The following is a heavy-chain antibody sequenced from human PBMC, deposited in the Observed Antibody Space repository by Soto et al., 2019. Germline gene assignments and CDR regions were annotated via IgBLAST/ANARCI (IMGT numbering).Heavy chain of an antibody. J-gene: IGHJ4*02. CDR2: ISYDGSNK. D-gene: IGHD2-15*01. CDR1: GFTFSSYG. Sequence: ESGGGVVQPGRSLRLSCAASGFTFSSYGMHWVRQAPGTGLEWVAVISYDGSNKYYADSVKGRFTISRDNSKNTLYLQMNSLRAEDTAVYYCAKDQQDIVVVVAATPGDYWGQGTLVTVSS. CDR3: AKDQQDIVVVVAATPGDY. V-gene: IGHV3-30*18.